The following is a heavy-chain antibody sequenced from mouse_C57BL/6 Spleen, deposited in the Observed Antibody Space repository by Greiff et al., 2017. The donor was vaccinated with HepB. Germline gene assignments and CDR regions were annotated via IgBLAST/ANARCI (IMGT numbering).Heavy chain of an antibody. J-gene: IGHJ4*01. CDR1: GYAFSNYL. V-gene: IGHV1-54*01. Sequence: QVQLQQSGAELVRPGTSVKVSCKASGYAFSNYLIEWVKQRPGQGLEWIGVINPGSGGTNYNEKFKGKATLTADKSSSTAYMQLSSLTSEDSAVYFCARWDTTVVAPNWGQGTSVTVSS. D-gene: IGHD1-1*01. CDR3: ARWDTTVVAPN. CDR2: INPGSGGT.